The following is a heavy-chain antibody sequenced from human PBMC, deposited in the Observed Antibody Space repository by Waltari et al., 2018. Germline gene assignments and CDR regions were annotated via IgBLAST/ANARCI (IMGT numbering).Heavy chain of an antibody. J-gene: IGHJ5*02. CDR1: GFTVSRYN. Sequence: EVQLVESGGGLVQPGGSVRLSCAASGFTVSRYNMIWVRQAPGKGVEWVSYMSSSSRTIYYADSVKGRFTISRDNAKNSLFLQMTSLGAEDTAVYYCARDRGGEQWPPGWFDPWGQGTLVTVSS. V-gene: IGHV3-48*01. CDR2: MSSSSRTI. D-gene: IGHD6-19*01. CDR3: ARDRGGEQWPPGWFDP.